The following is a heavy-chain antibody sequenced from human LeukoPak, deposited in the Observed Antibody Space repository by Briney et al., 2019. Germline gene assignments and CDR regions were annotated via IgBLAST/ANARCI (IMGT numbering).Heavy chain of an antibody. J-gene: IGHJ4*02. CDR1: GGSIISYY. CDR3: ARDLDYYDSSGYYHTHTDY. V-gene: IGHV4-4*07. D-gene: IGHD3-22*01. CDR2: IYTSGST. Sequence: RADTLTLICTVSGGSIISYYWRWIRHPAGKGLQCIGRIYTSGSTNYNPSLKSRVTMSVDTSKNQFSLKLSSVTAADTAVYYCARDLDYYDSSGYYHTHTDYWGRGKLASVSS.